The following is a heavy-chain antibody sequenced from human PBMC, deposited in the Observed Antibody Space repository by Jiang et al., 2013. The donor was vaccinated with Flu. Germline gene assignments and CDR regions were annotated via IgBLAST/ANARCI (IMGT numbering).Heavy chain of an antibody. CDR2: IYHSGST. Sequence: LLKPSETLSLTCTVSGYSISSGYYWGWIRQPPGKGLEWIGSIYHSGSTYYNPSLKSRVTISVDTSKNQFSLKLSSVTAADTAVYYCARDRPGHDYAEGPENWFDPWGQGTLVTVSS. CDR1: GYSISSGYY. V-gene: IGHV4-38-2*02. D-gene: IGHD4-17*01. CDR3: ARDRPGHDYAEGPENWFDP. J-gene: IGHJ5*02.